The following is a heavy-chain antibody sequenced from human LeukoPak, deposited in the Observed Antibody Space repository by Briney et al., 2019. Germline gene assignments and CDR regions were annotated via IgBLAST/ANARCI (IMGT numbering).Heavy chain of an antibody. CDR3: VAIMKRDYGDTNLDY. Sequence: PSETLSLTCTVHADSISNYHWSWIRQPPGKGLEWIVYMYNSGGINYNPSRKSRVTISVATSENQFSLKRTSVTAADTAVYYCVAIMKRDYGDTNLDYWGQGTLVTVP. CDR2: MYNSGGI. V-gene: IGHV4-4*09. D-gene: IGHD4-17*01. CDR1: ADSISNYH. J-gene: IGHJ4*02.